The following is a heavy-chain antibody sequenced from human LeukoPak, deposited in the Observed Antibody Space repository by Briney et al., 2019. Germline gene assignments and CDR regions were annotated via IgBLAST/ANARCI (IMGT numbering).Heavy chain of an antibody. CDR1: AFTFSTYS. Sequence: PGGSLRLSCAASAFTFSTYSMNWVRQAPGKGLEWVSSISSSSSSIYYADSVKGRFTISRDNAKNSLFLQMNRLRAEDTAVYYCARASPPGISLFYYWGQGTLVTVSS. D-gene: IGHD2-15*01. V-gene: IGHV3-21*01. J-gene: IGHJ4*02. CDR2: ISSSSSSI. CDR3: ARASPPGISLFYY.